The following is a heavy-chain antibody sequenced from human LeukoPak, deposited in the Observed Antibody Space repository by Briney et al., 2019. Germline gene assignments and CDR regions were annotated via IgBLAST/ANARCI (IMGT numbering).Heavy chain of an antibody. V-gene: IGHV3-30-3*01. CDR2: ISYDGSNK. J-gene: IGHJ4*02. CDR1: GFTFSSYA. D-gene: IGHD4-17*01. CDR3: AREVVVGELPRPMPTVTTLSPPPFDY. Sequence: GRSLRLSCAASGFTFSSYAMHWVRQAPGKGLEWVAVISYDGSNKYYADSVKGRFTISRDNSKNTLYLQMNSLRAEDTAVYYCAREVVVGELPRPMPTVTTLSPPPFDYWGQGTLVTVSS.